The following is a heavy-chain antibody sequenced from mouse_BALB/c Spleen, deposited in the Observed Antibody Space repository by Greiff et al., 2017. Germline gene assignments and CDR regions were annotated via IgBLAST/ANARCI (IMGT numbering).Heavy chain of an antibody. D-gene: IGHD1-1*01. V-gene: IGHV5-6-5*01. J-gene: IGHJ4*01. CDR3: ASLITTDAMDY. CDR1: GFTFSSYA. Sequence: DVKLVESGGGLVKPGGSLKLSCAASGFTFSSYAMSWVRQTPEKRLEWVASISSGGSTYYPDSVKGRFTISRDNARNILYLQMSSLRSEDTAMYYCASLITTDAMDYWGQGTSVTVSS. CDR2: ISSGGST.